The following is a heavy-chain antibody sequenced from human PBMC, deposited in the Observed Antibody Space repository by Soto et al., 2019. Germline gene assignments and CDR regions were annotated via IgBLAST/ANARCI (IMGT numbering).Heavy chain of an antibody. D-gene: IGHD1-20*01. CDR3: AKVTGVITDSYYGMDV. Sequence: ASVKVSCKASGYTFTSYGISWVRQAPGQGLEWMGWISAYNGNTNYAQKLQGRVTMTTDTSTSTAYMELRSLRSHDTAVYYCAKVTGVITDSYYGMDVCDQGTTVPVTS. CDR1: GYTFTSYG. J-gene: IGHJ6*02. V-gene: IGHV1-18*01. CDR2: ISAYNGNT.